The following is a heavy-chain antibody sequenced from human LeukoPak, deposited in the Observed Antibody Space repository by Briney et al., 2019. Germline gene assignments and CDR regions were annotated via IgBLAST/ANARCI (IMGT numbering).Heavy chain of an antibody. CDR1: GYTFTRHW. CDR3: ARTVATTLWALDF. V-gene: IGHV5-51*01. CDR2: IYPGDSDT. Sequence: GESLKISCRGVGYTFTRHWIGWVRQMPGKGLEWMGIIYPGDSDTRYSPSFQGQVTISADKYSNTAYLQWSSLTASDTAIYYCARTVATTLWALDFWGQGTLVTVSS. J-gene: IGHJ4*02. D-gene: IGHD3/OR15-3a*01.